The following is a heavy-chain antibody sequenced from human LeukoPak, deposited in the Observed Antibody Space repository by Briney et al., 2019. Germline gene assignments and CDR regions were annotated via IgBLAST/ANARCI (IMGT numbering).Heavy chain of an antibody. J-gene: IGHJ6*02. CDR3: STGGKYYGMDV. CDR1: GFTFSKAW. CDR2: IKSKTDGGTI. V-gene: IGHV3-15*01. D-gene: IGHD6-25*01. Sequence: GGSLRLSCAASGFTFSKAWMSWVRQAPGKGLDWVGRIKSKTDGGTIDYAAPVKGRFTLSRDDSKNTVYLQMNSLKTEDTGVYYCSTGGKYYGMDVWGQGTTVTVSS.